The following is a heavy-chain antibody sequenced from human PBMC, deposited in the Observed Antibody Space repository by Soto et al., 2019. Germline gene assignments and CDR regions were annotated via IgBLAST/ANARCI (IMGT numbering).Heavy chain of an antibody. D-gene: IGHD3-9*01. J-gene: IGHJ6*02. Sequence: QVQLVQSGAEVKKPGSSVKVSCKASGGTFSSYTISWVRQAPGQGLEWMGRIIPILGIANYAQKFQGRVTFTADKSTSTAYMELSSLRSEDTAVYYCARDKGDILTGYYRGHYYYGMDVWGQGTTVTVSS. CDR2: IIPILGIA. CDR3: ARDKGDILTGYYRGHYYYGMDV. CDR1: GGTFSSYT. V-gene: IGHV1-69*08.